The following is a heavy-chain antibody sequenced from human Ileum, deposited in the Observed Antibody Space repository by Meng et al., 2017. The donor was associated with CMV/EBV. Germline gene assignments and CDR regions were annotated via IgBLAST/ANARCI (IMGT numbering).Heavy chain of an antibody. CDR2: ISSSGSTI. J-gene: IGHJ4*02. CDR1: GFTFSDYY. D-gene: IGHD3-22*01. Sequence: GGSRRLSCAASGFTFSDYYMSWIRQAPGKGLEGVSYISSSGSTIYYADSVKGRFTISRDNAKNSMYLQMNSLRAEDTAVYYCASEGYDSSGYYQDYWGQGTLVTVSS. CDR3: ASEGYDSSGYYQDY. V-gene: IGHV3-11*04.